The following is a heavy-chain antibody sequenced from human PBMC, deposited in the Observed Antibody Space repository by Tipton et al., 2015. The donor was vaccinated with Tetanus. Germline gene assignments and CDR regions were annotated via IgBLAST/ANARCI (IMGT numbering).Heavy chain of an antibody. CDR1: GVSVRSYY. CDR2: VIYDGTS. D-gene: IGHD2-2*01. V-gene: IGHV4-34*01. CDR3: ARGVPHSTTMGSDWFDP. J-gene: IGHJ5*02. Sequence: TLSLTCTVSGVSVRSYYWSWIRQSPDKGLEWLGDVIYDGTSYYNPSLNSRVKISLDTSMNQVSLTLTSVTAADTALYYCARGVPHSTTMGSDWFDPWGQGTLVTVSS.